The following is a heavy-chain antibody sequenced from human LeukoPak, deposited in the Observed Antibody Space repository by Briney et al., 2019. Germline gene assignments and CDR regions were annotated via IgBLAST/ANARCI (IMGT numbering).Heavy chain of an antibody. CDR2: ISSSGSTI. J-gene: IGHJ4*02. Sequence: QTGGSLRLSCAASGFTFSSYEMNWVRQAPGKGLEWVSYISSSGSTIYYADSVKGRFTISRDNAKNSLYLQMNSLRAEDTAVYYCARDGYDSSVDFDYWGQGTLVTVSS. CDR3: ARDGYDSSVDFDY. V-gene: IGHV3-48*03. CDR1: GFTFSSYE. D-gene: IGHD3-22*01.